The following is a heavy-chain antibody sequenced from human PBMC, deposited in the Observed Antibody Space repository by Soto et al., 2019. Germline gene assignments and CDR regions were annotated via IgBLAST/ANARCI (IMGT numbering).Heavy chain of an antibody. Sequence: GESLKISCSVSGYSFASYWIGWVRQMPGKGLEWMGIIYPGDSDTRYSPSFQGQVTISADKSISTAYLQWSSLKTSDTAIYYCATLYYGSSPFDCWGPGTLVTVSS. CDR3: ATLYYGSSPFDC. J-gene: IGHJ4*02. CDR1: GYSFASYW. D-gene: IGHD3-10*01. V-gene: IGHV5-51*01. CDR2: IYPGDSDT.